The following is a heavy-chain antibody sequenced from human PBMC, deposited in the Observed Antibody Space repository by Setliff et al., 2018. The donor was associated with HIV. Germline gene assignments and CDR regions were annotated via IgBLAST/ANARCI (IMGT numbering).Heavy chain of an antibody. CDR2: ISHTGSA. CDR1: GGPFNVHK. Sequence: NLPETLSLTCNVYGGPFNVHKWNWVRQTPAKGLEWIGDISHTGSASYNPALGSRVAISVDAVRKSFSRNIRSLTAAETALYFCARGQFVSPGRPRHYMDVWGKGTSVTVSS. D-gene: IGHD6-6*01. J-gene: IGHJ6*03. V-gene: IGHV4-34*01. CDR3: ARGQFVSPGRPRHYMDV.